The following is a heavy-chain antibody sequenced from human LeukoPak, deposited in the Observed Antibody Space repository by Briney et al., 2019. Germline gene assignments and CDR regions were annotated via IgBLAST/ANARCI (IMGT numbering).Heavy chain of an antibody. Sequence: ASVKVSCKASGYTFTSYGISWVRQAPGQGLEWMGWISAYNGNTNYAQKLQGRVTMTTDTSTSTAYMELRSLRSDDTAVYYCARDRWGGTIIVVATIEFDYWGQGTLVTVSS. CDR3: ARDRWGGTIIVVATIEFDY. V-gene: IGHV1-18*01. CDR2: ISAYNGNT. CDR1: GYTFTSYG. D-gene: IGHD3-22*01. J-gene: IGHJ4*02.